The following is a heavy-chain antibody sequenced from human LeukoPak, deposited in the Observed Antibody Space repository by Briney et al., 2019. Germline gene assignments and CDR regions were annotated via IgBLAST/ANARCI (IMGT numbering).Heavy chain of an antibody. J-gene: IGHJ6*02. CDR2: ISGSGGST. CDR1: GFTFSSYA. V-gene: IGHV3-23*01. D-gene: IGHD3-22*01. Sequence: PGGSLRLSCAASGFTFSSYAMSWVRQAPGKGLEWVSVISGSGGSTYNAVSVKGRFTISRDNSKNTLYLQMNSLRAEDTAVYYCARVSYYYDSSGYSEYYYYGMDVWGQGTTVTVSS. CDR3: ARVSYYYDSSGYSEYYYYGMDV.